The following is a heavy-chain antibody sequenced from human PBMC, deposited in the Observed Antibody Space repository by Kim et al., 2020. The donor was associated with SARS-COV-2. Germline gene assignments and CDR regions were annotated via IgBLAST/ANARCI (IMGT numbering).Heavy chain of an antibody. V-gene: IGHV1-2*02. CDR1: GYTFTGYY. Sequence: ASVKVSCKASGYTFTGYYMHWVRQAPGQGLEWMGWINPNSGGTNYAQKFQGRVTMTRDTSISTAYMELSRLRSDDTAVYYCAREEGILEWLLYPWGQGTLVTVSS. CDR2: INPNSGGT. D-gene: IGHD3-3*01. J-gene: IGHJ5*02. CDR3: AREEGILEWLLYP.